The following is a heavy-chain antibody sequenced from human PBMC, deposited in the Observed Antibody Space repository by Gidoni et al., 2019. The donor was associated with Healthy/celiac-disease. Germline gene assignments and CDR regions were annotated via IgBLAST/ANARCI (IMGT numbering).Heavy chain of an antibody. CDR3: ASHYYDSSGYYYVGY. V-gene: IGHV4-38-2*02. CDR2: IYHSGST. J-gene: IGHJ4*02. Sequence: QVQLQESGPGLVKPSETLSLTCTVSGYSISSGYYWGWIRQPPGKGLEWIGSIYHSGSTYYNPSLKSRVTISVDTSKNQFSLKLSSVTAADTAVYYCASHYYDSSGYYYVGYWGQGTLVTVSS. D-gene: IGHD3-22*01. CDR1: GYSISSGYY.